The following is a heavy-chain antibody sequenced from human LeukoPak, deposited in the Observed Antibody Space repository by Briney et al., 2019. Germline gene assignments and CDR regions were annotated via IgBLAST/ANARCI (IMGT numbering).Heavy chain of an antibody. CDR1: GFIYSSYW. J-gene: IGHJ4*02. CDR2: IKQDGSEK. Sequence: GESLRLSCAASGFIYSSYWMTWVRQAPGKGLEWVANIKQDGSEKYDVDSVKGRFTISRDNAQNSLYLQMNSLRAEDTAVYYCARVYRSSSGYCFDYWGQGTLVTVSS. V-gene: IGHV3-7*01. CDR3: ARVYRSSSGYCFDY. D-gene: IGHD6-6*01.